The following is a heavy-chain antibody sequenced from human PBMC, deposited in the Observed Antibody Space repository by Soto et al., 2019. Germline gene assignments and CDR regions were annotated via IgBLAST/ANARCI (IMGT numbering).Heavy chain of an antibody. D-gene: IGHD3-10*01. CDR1: GFTFISYA. Sequence: PGGSLRLSCASSGFTFISYAMSWVRQAPGKGLEWVSAISGSGGSTYYADSVKGRFTISRDNSKNTLYLQMNSLRAEDTAVYYCAKAPVSRGGGRNWFDPWGQGTLVTVS. CDR3: AKAPVSRGGGRNWFDP. V-gene: IGHV3-23*01. J-gene: IGHJ5*02. CDR2: ISGSGGST.